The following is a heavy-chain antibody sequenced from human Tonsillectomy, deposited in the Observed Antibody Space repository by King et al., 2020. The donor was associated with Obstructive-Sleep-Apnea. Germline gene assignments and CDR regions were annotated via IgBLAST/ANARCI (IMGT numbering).Heavy chain of an antibody. Sequence: EVQLVESGGGLVQPGGSLRLSCAASGFTFSSYAMHWVRQAPGKGLEYVSAISSNGGSTYYANSVKGRFTISRDNSKNTLYLQMGGLRGEDVAVYYCARALSYCSSTSCYVGSYYYYGMDVWGQGTTVTVSS. CDR1: GFTFSSYA. CDR2: ISSNGGST. CDR3: ARALSYCSSTSCYVGSYYYYGMDV. V-gene: IGHV3-64*01. J-gene: IGHJ6*02. D-gene: IGHD2-2*01.